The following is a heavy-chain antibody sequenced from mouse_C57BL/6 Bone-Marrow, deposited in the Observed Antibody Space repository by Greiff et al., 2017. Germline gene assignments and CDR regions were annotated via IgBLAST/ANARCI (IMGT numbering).Heavy chain of an antibody. CDR1: GYTFTSYG. CDR3: ECGSDCGGSAWFAY. J-gene: IGHJ3*01. V-gene: IGHV1-81*01. Sequence: VKLQQSGAELARPGASVKLSCKASGYTFTSYGIRWVKQRTGQGLEWIGEIYPRSGNTNYNEKFKGKATLTADKSSSTAYMELRSLTSEDSAVYFDECGSDCGGSAWFAYWGQGTGATVSA. CDR2: IYPRSGNT. D-gene: IGHD2-13*01.